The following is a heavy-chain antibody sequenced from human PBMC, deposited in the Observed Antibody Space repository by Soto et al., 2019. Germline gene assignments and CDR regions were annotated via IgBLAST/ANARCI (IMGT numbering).Heavy chain of an antibody. CDR1: WYTFTSYF. J-gene: IGHJ6*02. CDR2: VSAYNGNA. V-gene: IGHV1-18*01. CDR3: ARQNYCSGMDG. Sequence: ASVKLSCTASWYTFTSYFITWVRQAPGQGLEWMGWVSAYNGNANYAQTLYGRVTMTTDTSTSTAYMELRSLRFDDKAVYDGARQNYCSGMDGWDQGKTVTV.